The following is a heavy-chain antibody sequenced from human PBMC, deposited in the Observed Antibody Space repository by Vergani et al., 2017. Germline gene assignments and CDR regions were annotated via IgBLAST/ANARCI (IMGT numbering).Heavy chain of an antibody. Sequence: EVQLVESGGGLVKPGGSLRLSCAASGFTFSNAWMNWVRQAPGKVLEWVGRIKSKTDGGTTDYAAPVKGRFTISRDDSKNTLYLQMNSLKTEDTAVYYCTTDLLTAEMTTVTIPPYDYWGQGTLVTVSS. CDR1: GFTFSNAW. J-gene: IGHJ4*02. CDR2: IKSKTDGGTT. V-gene: IGHV3-15*07. CDR3: TTDLLTAEMTTVTIPPYDY. D-gene: IGHD4-17*01.